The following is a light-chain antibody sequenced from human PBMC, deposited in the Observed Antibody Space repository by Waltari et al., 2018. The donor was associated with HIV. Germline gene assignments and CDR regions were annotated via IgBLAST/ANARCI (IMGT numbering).Light chain of an antibody. V-gene: IGLV2-8*01. J-gene: IGLJ3*02. CDR3: SSYGGSDTLV. Sequence: QSALTQPPSASGSPGQSVTISCSGTSSDVGDYNYVPWYQQHPGKAPKLIIYQVTMRPSGVPDRFSGSKSGNTASLTVSGLQAEEEAHYYCSSYGGSDTLVFGGGTKLTVL. CDR1: SSDVGDYNY. CDR2: QVT.